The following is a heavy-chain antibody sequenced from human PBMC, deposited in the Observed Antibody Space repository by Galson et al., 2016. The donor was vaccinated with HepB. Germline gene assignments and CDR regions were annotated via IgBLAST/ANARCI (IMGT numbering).Heavy chain of an antibody. D-gene: IGHD1-26*01. V-gene: IGHV1-58*02. CDR3: AMDRLGGLEY. Sequence: SVKVSCKASGFNFGSKAIHWVRQARGQHLEWIGWIVFGSGNTNFAQDLQERVTFARDISTNTVHMDLGGLTSDDTAVYYCAMDRLGGLEYWGQGTQVTVS. CDR1: GFNFGSKA. CDR2: IVFGSGNT. J-gene: IGHJ4*02.